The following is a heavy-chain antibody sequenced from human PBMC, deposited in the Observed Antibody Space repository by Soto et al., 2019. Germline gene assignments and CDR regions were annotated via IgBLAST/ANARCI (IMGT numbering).Heavy chain of an antibody. J-gene: IGHJ4*02. CDR3: ARAPYDSSGYSSFDY. D-gene: IGHD3-22*01. V-gene: IGHV4-34*01. CDR2: INHSGST. Sequence: PWGTLSLTCAVYGGSFSGYYWSWIRQPPGKGLEWVGEINHSGSTNSNPSLTSRATMSVATSKTQFSLKLSSVTAADTAVYFCARAPYDSSGYSSFDYWGKGTLVTVS. CDR1: GGSFSGYY.